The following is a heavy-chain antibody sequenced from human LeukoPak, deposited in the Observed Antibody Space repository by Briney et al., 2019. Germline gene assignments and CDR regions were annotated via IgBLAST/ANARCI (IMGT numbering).Heavy chain of an antibody. J-gene: IGHJ5*02. V-gene: IGHV3-23*01. D-gene: IGHD3-10*01. Sequence: GGSLRLSCAASGFTFSSYAMSWVRQAPGKGLEWVSAISGSGGSTYYADSVKGRFTISRDNSKNTLYLQMNSLRAEDTAVYYCAKEEWYYYGSGSPLDWFDPWGQGTLVTVSS. CDR2: ISGSGGST. CDR1: GFTFSSYA. CDR3: AKEEWYYYGSGSPLDWFDP.